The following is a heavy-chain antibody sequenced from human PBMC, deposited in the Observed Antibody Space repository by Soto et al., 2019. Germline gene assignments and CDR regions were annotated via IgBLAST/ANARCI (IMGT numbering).Heavy chain of an antibody. CDR2: ISYDGIHK. V-gene: IGHV3-30*18. Sequence: QVQLVESGGGVVQPGRSLRLSCAGSGFTFSNYGLHWVRQAPGKGREWVAVISYDGIHKYYADSVKGRFIISRDNSNNLRYLQMDSMRAEDTAVYYCAKDGAPRYCGRSSCQPAGAYWSPGTLVTVSS. CDR1: GFTFSNYG. D-gene: IGHD2-15*01. CDR3: AKDGAPRYCGRSSCQPAGAY. J-gene: IGHJ4*02.